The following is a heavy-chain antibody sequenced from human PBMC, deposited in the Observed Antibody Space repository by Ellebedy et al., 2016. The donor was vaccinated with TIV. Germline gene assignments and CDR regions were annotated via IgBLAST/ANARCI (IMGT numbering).Heavy chain of an antibody. J-gene: IGHJ4*02. V-gene: IGHV3-7*03. CDR3: AQDAQGYAFA. CDR2: IKEDGNEK. D-gene: IGHD1-1*01. Sequence: PGGSLRLSCAASGFTFSGYWMNWVRQAPGKGLEWVANIKEDGNEKYYVDSVKGRFTISRDNAKNSLYLQMNSLRADDTALYYCAQDAQGYAFAWGQGTLVTVSS. CDR1: GFTFSGYW.